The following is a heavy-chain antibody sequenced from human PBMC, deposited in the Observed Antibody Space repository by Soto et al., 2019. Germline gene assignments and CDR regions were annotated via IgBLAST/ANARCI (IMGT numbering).Heavy chain of an antibody. Sequence: EVQLVESGGGLVQPGGSLRLSCAASGLTFSSYSMSWVRQGPGKGLEWVSYIDTSGSTTYYADSVKGRFAISRDNANISLYLQVNSRRDEDTAVYYCASDRLNGDRRDAFDSWGQGTMVTVSS. CDR2: IDTSGSTT. CDR3: ASDRLNGDRRDAFDS. D-gene: IGHD7-27*01. CDR1: GLTFSSYS. J-gene: IGHJ3*02. V-gene: IGHV3-48*02.